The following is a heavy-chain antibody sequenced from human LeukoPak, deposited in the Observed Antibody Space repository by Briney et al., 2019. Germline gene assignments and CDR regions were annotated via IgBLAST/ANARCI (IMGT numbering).Heavy chain of an antibody. CDR3: ARGLYDFWGGYPHVLGY. V-gene: IGHV3-33*01. D-gene: IGHD3-3*01. J-gene: IGHJ4*02. CDR1: GFTFSSYG. CDR2: IWYDGSNK. Sequence: GGSLRLSCAASGFTFSSYGMHWVRQAPGKGLEWVAVIWYDGSNKYYADSVKGRFTISRDNSKNTLYLQMNSLRAEDTAVYYCARGLYDFWGGYPHVLGYWGQGTLVTVSS.